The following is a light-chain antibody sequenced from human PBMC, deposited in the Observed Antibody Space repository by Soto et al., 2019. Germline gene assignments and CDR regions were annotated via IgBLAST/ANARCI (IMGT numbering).Light chain of an antibody. CDR1: QSFSSSY. CDR3: KQYSTGPPIS. V-gene: IGKV3-15*01. CDR2: GAS. Sequence: EVLRMLTKDNLSLSPGERSTLSCMASQSFSSSYLAWYQQKPGQAPRLLIFGASTRATGIPARFSGSGSGTEFTLTISILQSEDFAIHYCKQYSTGPPISFADGTRLE. J-gene: IGKJ5*01.